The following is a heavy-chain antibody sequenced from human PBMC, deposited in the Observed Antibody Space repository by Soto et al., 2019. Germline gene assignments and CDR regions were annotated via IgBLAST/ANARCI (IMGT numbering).Heavy chain of an antibody. J-gene: IGHJ5*02. CDR1: GGSFSGYY. CDR3: ARASRITIFGVATGWFDP. V-gene: IGHV4-34*01. Sequence: SETLSLTCAVYGGSFSGYYWSWIRQPPGKGLEWIGEINHSGSTNYNPSLKSRVTISVDTSKNQLSLKLSSVTAADTAVYYCARASRITIFGVATGWFDPWGQGTLVTVS. CDR2: INHSGST. D-gene: IGHD3-3*01.